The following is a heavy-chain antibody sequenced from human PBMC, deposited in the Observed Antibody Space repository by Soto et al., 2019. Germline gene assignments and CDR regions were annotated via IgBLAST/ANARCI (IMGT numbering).Heavy chain of an antibody. Sequence: PSETLSLTCAVSGGSISSGGYSWSWLRQPPGKGLEWIGYIFHSGSTYYNPSLKSRVTISVDTSKNQFSLKLSSVTAADTAVYYYARGGWKLFDYWGQGTLVTVSS. D-gene: IGHD5-12*01. CDR1: GGSISSGGYS. J-gene: IGHJ4*02. CDR3: ARGGWKLFDY. V-gene: IGHV4-30-2*01. CDR2: IFHSGST.